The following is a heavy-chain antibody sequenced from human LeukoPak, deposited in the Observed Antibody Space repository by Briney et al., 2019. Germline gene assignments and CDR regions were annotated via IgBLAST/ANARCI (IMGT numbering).Heavy chain of an antibody. CDR3: AKDRPYDSSGYYYERYFDY. V-gene: IGHV3-23*01. J-gene: IGHJ4*02. CDR2: ISGSGGST. CDR1: GFTFSSYA. Sequence: GGSLRLSCAASGFTFSSYAMSWVRQAPGKGLEWVSAISGSGGSTYYADSVKGRFTISRDNSKNTLYLQMNSLRAEDTAVYYCAKDRPYDSSGYYYERYFDYWGQGTLVTVSS. D-gene: IGHD3-22*01.